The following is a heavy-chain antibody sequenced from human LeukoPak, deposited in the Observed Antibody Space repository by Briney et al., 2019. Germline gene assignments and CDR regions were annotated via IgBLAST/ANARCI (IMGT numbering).Heavy chain of an antibody. D-gene: IGHD4-11*01. CDR3: ARVGGMTTVNNAAFDI. CDR1: GGSINSDY. Sequence: SETLSLTCSVSGGSINSDYWHWIGQPPGKGLEWIGYMYHYGGTNYNPSLKSRVTISIDKPKKQFSLKLISVTAADTAIYYCARVGGMTTVNNAAFDIWGQGTMVTVSS. V-gene: IGHV4-59*01. J-gene: IGHJ3*02. CDR2: MYHYGGT.